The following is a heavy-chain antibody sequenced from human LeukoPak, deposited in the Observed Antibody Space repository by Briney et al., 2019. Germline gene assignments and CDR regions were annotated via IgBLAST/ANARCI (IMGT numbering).Heavy chain of an antibody. D-gene: IGHD3-22*01. J-gene: IGHJ4*02. V-gene: IGHV3-21*01. CDR1: GFTFISYS. Sequence: GGSLRLSCAASGFTFISYSMNWVRQAPGEGLECVSSISSSISYIYYADSVKGRFTISRDNAKNSLYLQMNCLRAEDTAVYYCARGLNDYYDSSDPDYWGQGTLVTVSS. CDR3: ARGLNDYYDSSDPDY. CDR2: ISSSISYI.